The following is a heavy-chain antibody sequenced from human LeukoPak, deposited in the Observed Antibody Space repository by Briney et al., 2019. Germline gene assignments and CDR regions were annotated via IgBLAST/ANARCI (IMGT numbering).Heavy chain of an antibody. Sequence: PSETLSLTCTVSGGSISSSSYYWGWIRQPPGKGLEWIGSIYYSGSTYYNPSLKSRVTISVDTSKNQFSLKLSSVTAADTAVYYCARDGGGRFGWFDPWGQGTLVTVSS. D-gene: IGHD3-10*01. CDR2: IYYSGST. J-gene: IGHJ5*02. V-gene: IGHV4-39*07. CDR3: ARDGGGRFGWFDP. CDR1: GGSISSSSYY.